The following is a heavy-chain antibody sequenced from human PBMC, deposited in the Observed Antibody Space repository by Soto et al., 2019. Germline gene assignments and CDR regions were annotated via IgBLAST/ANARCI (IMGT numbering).Heavy chain of an antibody. CDR2: INAGSGNT. D-gene: IGHD2-21*02. J-gene: IGHJ4*02. V-gene: IGHV1-3*01. Sequence: ASVKVSCKASGYTFTGFSLHWVRQAPGQRLEWMGWINAGSGNTKYSQKFQGRVTITRDTSASTAYMELSSLTSADTAVYYCARGGHIAVVTASFDYWGQGTLVTVSS. CDR1: GYTFTGFS. CDR3: ARGGHIAVVTASFDY.